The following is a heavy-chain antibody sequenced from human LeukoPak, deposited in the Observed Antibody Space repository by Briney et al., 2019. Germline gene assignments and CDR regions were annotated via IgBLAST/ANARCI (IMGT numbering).Heavy chain of an antibody. CDR2: INPNSGGT. CDR3: ASDSSGWYEGAFDI. V-gene: IGHV1-2*02. J-gene: IGHJ3*02. Sequence: ASVKVSCKASGYTFTGYYMHWVRQAPGQGLEWMGWINPNSGGTNYAQKFQGRVTMTRDTSISTAYMELSRLRSDDTAVYYCASDSSGWYEGAFDIWGQGTMVTVSS. D-gene: IGHD6-19*01. CDR1: GYTFTGYY.